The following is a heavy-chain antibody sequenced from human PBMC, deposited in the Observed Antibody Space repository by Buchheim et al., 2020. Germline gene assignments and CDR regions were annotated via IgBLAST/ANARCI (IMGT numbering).Heavy chain of an antibody. V-gene: IGHV3-7*04. Sequence: EVQLVESGGVLVQPGGSLRLSCAASGFMFSTYWMSWVRQAPGKGLEWVANIKQDGSEKNYVDSVEGRFTISSDNAKNSFDLQMNSLRVEDTGVYFCVRASSTVRAYYYGMDVWGQGTT. CDR1: GFMFSTYW. CDR3: VRASSTVRAYYYGMDV. CDR2: IKQDGSEK. D-gene: IGHD4-11*01. J-gene: IGHJ6*02.